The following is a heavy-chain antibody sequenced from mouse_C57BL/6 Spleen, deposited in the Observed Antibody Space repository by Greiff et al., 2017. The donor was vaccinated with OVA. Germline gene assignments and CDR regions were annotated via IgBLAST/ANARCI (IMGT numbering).Heavy chain of an antibody. D-gene: IGHD2-4*01. Sequence: EVKLQQSGPELVKPGASVKISCKASGYTFTDYYMNWVKQSHGKSLEWIGDINPNNGGTSYNQKFKGKATWTVDKSSSTAYMELRSLTSDDSAVYYCARNDYDLYYAMDYWGQGTSVTVSS. CDR2: INPNNGGT. J-gene: IGHJ4*01. V-gene: IGHV1-26*01. CDR3: ARNDYDLYYAMDY. CDR1: GYTFTDYY.